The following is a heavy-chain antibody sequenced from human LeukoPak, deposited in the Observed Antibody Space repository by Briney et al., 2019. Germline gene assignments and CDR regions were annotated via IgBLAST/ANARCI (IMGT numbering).Heavy chain of an antibody. CDR1: GGTFSSYA. CDR3: ARDRSSGSHFDY. CDR2: IIPIFGIA. J-gene: IGHJ4*02. V-gene: IGHV1-69*04. D-gene: IGHD3-22*01. Sequence: GASVKVSCKASGGTFSSYAISWVRQAPGQGLEWMGRIIPIFGIANYAQKFQGRVTITADKSTSTAYMELSSLRSEDTAVYYCARDRSSGSHFDYWGQGTLVTVSS.